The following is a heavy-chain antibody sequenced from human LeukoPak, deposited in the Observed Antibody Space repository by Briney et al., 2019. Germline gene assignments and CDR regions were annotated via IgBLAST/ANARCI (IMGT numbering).Heavy chain of an antibody. D-gene: IGHD1-7*01. CDR1: GYRFTDYW. CDR3: ARVAAGTTPDYYYFGLDV. Sequence: GESLKISCKGSGYRFTDYWIGWVRQMPGKGLEWMGIIYPGDSDTRYSPSFQGQVTISADKSTNTAHLQWSSLKASDTAMYYCARVAAGTTPDYYYFGLDVWGQGTTVRVSS. V-gene: IGHV5-51*01. CDR2: IYPGDSDT. J-gene: IGHJ6*02.